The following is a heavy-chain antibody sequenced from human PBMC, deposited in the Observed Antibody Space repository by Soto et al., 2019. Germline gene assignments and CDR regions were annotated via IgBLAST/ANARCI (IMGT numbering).Heavy chain of an antibody. V-gene: IGHV1-18*01. D-gene: IGHD3-9*01. Sequence: ASVKVSCKASGYTFTSYGISWVRQAPGQGLEWMGWISAYNGNTNYAQKLQGRVTMTTDTSTSTAYMELRSLRSDDTAVYYCARGYYDILTGYEGGWLDPWGQGTLVTVSS. J-gene: IGHJ5*02. CDR3: ARGYYDILTGYEGGWLDP. CDR1: GYTFTSYG. CDR2: ISAYNGNT.